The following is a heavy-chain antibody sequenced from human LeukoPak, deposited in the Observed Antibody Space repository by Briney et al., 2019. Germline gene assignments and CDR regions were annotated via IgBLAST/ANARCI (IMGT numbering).Heavy chain of an antibody. V-gene: IGHV3-53*01. J-gene: IGHJ4*02. CDR2: IYSGGIT. D-gene: IGHD2-2*01. CDR3: ARRSSTSFYFDY. Sequence: PGGSLRLSCAATGFTVSSNYMSWVRQAPGKGLEWVSVIYSGGITYYADSVKGRFTISRDNSKNTLYLQMNSLRADDTAVYYCARRSSTSFYFDYWGQGTLVTVSS. CDR1: GFTVSSNY.